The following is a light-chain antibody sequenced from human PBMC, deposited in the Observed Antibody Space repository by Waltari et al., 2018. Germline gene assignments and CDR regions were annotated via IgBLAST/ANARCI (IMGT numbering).Light chain of an antibody. CDR2: SAS. CDR1: QDSSIY. V-gene: IGKV1-9*01. CDR3: QQLNSYPLT. J-gene: IGKJ4*01. Sequence: DIQLTPSPSFLPASVGARVTITCRASQDSSIYLAWYQIKPGNAPKVLISSASTLRSGVPARFSGSGSGTTFTLTISGLQPEDFASYYCQQLNSYPLTFGGGTKVEIK.